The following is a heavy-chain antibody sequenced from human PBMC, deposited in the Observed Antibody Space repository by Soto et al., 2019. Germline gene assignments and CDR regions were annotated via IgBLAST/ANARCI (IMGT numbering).Heavy chain of an antibody. CDR1: GGTFSNYA. Sequence: QVQLVQSGAEVKKPGSSVKVSCTASGGTFSNYAIDWVRQAPGQGLEWMGGIFPLFGTTSYAQRFQGRVTITADKSTSGAHMELSSLRAEDTAVIYCAGDLSTVGRHSVFDIWGPGTMVSVSS. J-gene: IGHJ3*02. CDR2: IFPLFGTT. V-gene: IGHV1-69*06. D-gene: IGHD3-10*01. CDR3: AGDLSTVGRHSVFDI.